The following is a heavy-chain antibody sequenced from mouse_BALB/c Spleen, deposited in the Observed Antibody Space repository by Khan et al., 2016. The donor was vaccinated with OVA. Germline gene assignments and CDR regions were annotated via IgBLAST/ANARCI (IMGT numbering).Heavy chain of an antibody. Sequence: QVQLQQSGAELVKPGASGKLSCKASGYTFTNYDINWVRQRPEQGLEWIGWIFPGDDSTKYNEKFKGKATLTTAKSSNTAYMPLSRLTSEDSAVYFCAGHYYGSTLYWYFDVWGAGTTVTVTS. CDR1: GYTFTNYD. CDR2: IFPGDDST. J-gene: IGHJ1*01. CDR3: AGHYYGSTLYWYFDV. D-gene: IGHD2-1*01. V-gene: IGHV1-85*01.